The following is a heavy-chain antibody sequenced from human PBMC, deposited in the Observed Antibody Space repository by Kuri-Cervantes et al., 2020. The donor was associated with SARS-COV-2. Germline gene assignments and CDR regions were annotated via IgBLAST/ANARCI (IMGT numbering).Heavy chain of an antibody. CDR3: ARALFSSSYYIDY. CDR2: IYYSGST. Sequence: SCTVSGGSISSGDYYWSWIRQPPGKGLEWIGYIYYSGSTYYNPSLKSRVTISVDTSKNQFSLKLSSVTAADTAVYYCARALFSSSYYIDYWGQGTQVTVSS. CDR1: GGSISSGDYY. J-gene: IGHJ4*02. D-gene: IGHD6-6*01. V-gene: IGHV4-30-4*08.